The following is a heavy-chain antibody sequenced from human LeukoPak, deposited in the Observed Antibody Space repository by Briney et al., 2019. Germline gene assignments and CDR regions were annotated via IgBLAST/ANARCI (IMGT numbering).Heavy chain of an antibody. CDR1: GGSISNYY. D-gene: IGHD3-22*01. CDR2: IYYSGST. J-gene: IGHJ3*02. V-gene: IGHV4-59*12. Sequence: SETLSLTCTVSGGSISNYYWSWIRQPPGKGLEWIGSIYYSGSTYYNPSLKSRVTISVDTSRNQFSLKLSSVTAADTAVYYCASSRMIVVVITHDAFDIWGQGTMVTVSS. CDR3: ASSRMIVVVITHDAFDI.